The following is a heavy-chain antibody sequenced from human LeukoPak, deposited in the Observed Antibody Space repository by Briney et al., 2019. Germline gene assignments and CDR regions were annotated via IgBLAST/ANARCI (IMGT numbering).Heavy chain of an antibody. CDR3: ARDSSYDFWSGYYTGFSYYYYMDV. CDR1: GFTFSTYP. V-gene: IGHV3-21*01. CDR2: ISSSSSYI. Sequence: PGGSLRLSCAASGFTFSTYPMIWVRQAPGKGLEWVSSISSSSSYIYYADSVKGRFTISRDNAKNSLYLQMNSLRAEDTAVYYCARDSSYDFWSGYYTGFSYYYYMDVWGKGTTVTVSS. J-gene: IGHJ6*03. D-gene: IGHD3-3*01.